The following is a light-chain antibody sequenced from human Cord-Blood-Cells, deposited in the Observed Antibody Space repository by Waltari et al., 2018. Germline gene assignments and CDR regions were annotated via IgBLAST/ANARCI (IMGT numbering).Light chain of an antibody. CDR2: RNN. CDR1: SSTIASPC. V-gene: IGLV1-47*01. Sequence: QSFLTQPPSPSGTPTQLVTISSSGCSSTIASPCVFLYQQLPGPAPKLLIYRNNQRPSGVPDRFSGSKSGTSASLAISGLRSEDEADYYCAAWDDSLSGPVFGGGTKLTVL. CDR3: AAWDDSLSGPV. J-gene: IGLJ3*02.